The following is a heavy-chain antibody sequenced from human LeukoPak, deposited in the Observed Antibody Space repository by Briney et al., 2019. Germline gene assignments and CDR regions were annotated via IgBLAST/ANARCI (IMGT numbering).Heavy chain of an antibody. CDR3: ARDGCSSTSCLFYYYMDV. D-gene: IGHD2-2*01. Sequence: PGGSLRLSCAASGFTFSSYRMSWVRQAPGKGLEWVANIKQDGSEKYYVDSVKGRFTISRDNAKNSLYLQMNSLRAEDTAVYYCARDGCSSTSCLFYYYMDVWGKGTTVTVSS. CDR1: GFTFSSYR. J-gene: IGHJ6*03. V-gene: IGHV3-7*01. CDR2: IKQDGSEK.